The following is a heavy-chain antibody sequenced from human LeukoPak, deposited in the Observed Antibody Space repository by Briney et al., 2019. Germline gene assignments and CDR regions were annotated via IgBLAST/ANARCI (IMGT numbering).Heavy chain of an antibody. J-gene: IGHJ6*03. V-gene: IGHV4-34*01. CDR3: ARGFSYYYDSSGYYYFHYYYYYMDV. CDR2: INHSGST. D-gene: IGHD3-22*01. Sequence: PSETLSLTCAVYGGSFSGYYWSWIRQPPGKGLEWIGEINHSGSTNYNPSLKSRVTISVDTSKNQFSLKLSSVTAADTAVYYCARGFSYYYDSSGYYYFHYYYYYMDVWGKGTTVTVSS. CDR1: GGSFSGYY.